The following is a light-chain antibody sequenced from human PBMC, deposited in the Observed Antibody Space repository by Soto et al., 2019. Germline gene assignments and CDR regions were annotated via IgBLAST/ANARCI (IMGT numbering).Light chain of an antibody. CDR1: SNDVGGYNY. J-gene: IGLJ1*01. Sequence: QSVLTQPPSVSGSPGQSVTISCTGTSNDVGGYNYVSWYQQHPGKAPRLVIYDVTKRPSGVPDRFSGSKSDNTASLTISGLQAEDEADYYCCSYAGGYIYVFGTGTKVTVL. V-gene: IGLV2-11*01. CDR2: DVT. CDR3: CSYAGGYIYV.